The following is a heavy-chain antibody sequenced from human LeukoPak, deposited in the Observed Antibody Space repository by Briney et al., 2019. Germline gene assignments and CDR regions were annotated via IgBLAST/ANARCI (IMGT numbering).Heavy chain of an antibody. CDR3: ARRLRQNLFDP. V-gene: IGHV4-59*08. CDR2: IYYSGSS. CDR1: GVSISSDY. Sequence: SETLSLTCTVSGVSISSDYWSWIRLPRGKGLEWIGYIYYSGSSNYNPSLKSRGTMSVDTSKNQFSLKLTSVTAPDTAVYYCARRLRQNLFDPWGQGTLVTVSS. D-gene: IGHD4-17*01. J-gene: IGHJ5*02.